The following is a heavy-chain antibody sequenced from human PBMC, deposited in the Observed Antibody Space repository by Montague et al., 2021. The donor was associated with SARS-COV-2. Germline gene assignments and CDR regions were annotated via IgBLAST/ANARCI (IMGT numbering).Heavy chain of an antibody. D-gene: IGHD3-3*01. CDR3: ARAGGFSDHWSGYSSAAGFFDP. CDR2: VYHSGST. Sequence: SETLSLTCTVSGGSVSSYYWSWIRQPPGKGLQWLGDVYHSGSTDYNPSLNSRVTISVYTSKNQLSLRLNSVTTADTAVYFCARAGGFSDHWSGYSSAAGFFDPWGQGILVTVSS. J-gene: IGHJ5*02. V-gene: IGHV4-59*02. CDR1: GGSVSSYY.